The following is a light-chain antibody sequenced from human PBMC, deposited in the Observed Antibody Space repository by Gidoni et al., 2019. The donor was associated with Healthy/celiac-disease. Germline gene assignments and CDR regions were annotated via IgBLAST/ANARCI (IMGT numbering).Light chain of an antibody. V-gene: IGKV1-39*01. CDR1: QSISSY. CDR2: AAS. CDR3: QQSYSTPRYT. J-gene: IGKJ2*01. Sequence: QLTQSPSSLSASVGDIVTITCRASQSISSYLNWYQQKPGKAPKLLIYAASRLQSGVPSRFSSSGSGTDFTLIISRQQTEDLATYYCQQSYSTPRYTFGQGTKLEIK.